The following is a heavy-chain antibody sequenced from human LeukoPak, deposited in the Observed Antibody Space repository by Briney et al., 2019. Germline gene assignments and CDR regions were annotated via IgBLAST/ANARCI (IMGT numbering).Heavy chain of an antibody. V-gene: IGHV3-11*01. Sequence: KTGGSLRLSCAASGFTFSDYYMSWIRQAPGKGLEWVSYISSSGSTIYYADSVKGRFTISRDNAKNSLYLQVNSLRAEDTAVYYCARDSNRDYYYYGMDVWGQGTTVTVSS. CDR1: GFTFSDYY. J-gene: IGHJ6*02. D-gene: IGHD1-14*01. CDR2: ISSSGSTI. CDR3: ARDSNRDYYYYGMDV.